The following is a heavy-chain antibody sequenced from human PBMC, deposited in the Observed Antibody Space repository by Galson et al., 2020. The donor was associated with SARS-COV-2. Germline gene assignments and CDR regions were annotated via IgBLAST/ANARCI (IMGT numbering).Heavy chain of an antibody. CDR1: GGSISSSSYY. CDR2: IYYSGST. V-gene: IGHV4-39*07. Sequence: SETLSLTCTVSGGSISSSSYYWGWIRQPPGKGLEWIGSIYYSGSTYYNPSLKSRVTISVDTSKNQFSLKLSSVTAADTAVYYCAKDIRAFNYYYGMDVWGQGTTVTVSS. D-gene: IGHD1-20*01. J-gene: IGHJ6*02. CDR3: AKDIRAFNYYYGMDV.